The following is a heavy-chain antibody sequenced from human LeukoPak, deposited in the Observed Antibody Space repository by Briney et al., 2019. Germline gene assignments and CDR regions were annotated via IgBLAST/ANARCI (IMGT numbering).Heavy chain of an antibody. V-gene: IGHV3-30*18. CDR3: AKGPLDSSGYYHDY. Sequence: GGSLRLSCAASRFSFSNYAMHWVRQDSGGGLEWLAVISHDGINTYYSESVKGRFTISRDNSKNTLYLQMNSLRAEDTAVYYCAKGPLDSSGYYHDYWGQGTLVTVSS. CDR1: RFSFSNYA. J-gene: IGHJ4*02. D-gene: IGHD3-22*01. CDR2: ISHDGINT.